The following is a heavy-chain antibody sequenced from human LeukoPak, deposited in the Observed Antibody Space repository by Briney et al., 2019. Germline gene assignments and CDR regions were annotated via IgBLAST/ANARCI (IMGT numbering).Heavy chain of an antibody. CDR2: INHSGST. J-gene: IGHJ4*02. Sequence: SETLSLTCAVYGGSFSGYYWSWLRQPPGKGLEWIGEINHSGSTNYNPSLKSRVTISVDTSKNQFSLKLSSVTAADTAVYYCARFHYDSSGYYDYWGQGTLVTVSS. CDR1: GGSFSGYY. D-gene: IGHD3-22*01. V-gene: IGHV4-34*01. CDR3: ARFHYDSSGYYDY.